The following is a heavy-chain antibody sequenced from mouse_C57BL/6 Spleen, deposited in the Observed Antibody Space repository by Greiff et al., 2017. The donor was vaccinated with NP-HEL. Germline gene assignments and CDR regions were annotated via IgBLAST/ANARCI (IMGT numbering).Heavy chain of an antibody. CDR1: GYTFTDYY. CDR2: INPNNGGT. J-gene: IGHJ1*03. V-gene: IGHV1-26*01. Sequence: EVQLQQSGPELVKPGASVKISCKASGYTFTDYYMNWVKQSHGKSLEWIGDINPNNGGTSYNQKFKGKATLTVDKSSSTAYMELRSLTSEDSAVYYCATATTGWYFDVWGTGTTVTVSS. D-gene: IGHD1-1*01. CDR3: ATATTGWYFDV.